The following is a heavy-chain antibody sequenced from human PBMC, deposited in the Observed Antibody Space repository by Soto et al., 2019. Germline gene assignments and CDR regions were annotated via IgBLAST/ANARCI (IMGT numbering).Heavy chain of an antibody. CDR2: MNPNSGNT. CDR3: GRKGGCTNGVCYYYYYYGMTS. V-gene: IGHV1-8*01. J-gene: IGHJ6*02. CDR1: GYTFTSYD. D-gene: IGHD2-8*01. Sequence: GASVKVFCKASGYTFTSYDINWVRQATGQGLEWMGWMNPNSGNTGYAQKFQGRVTMTRNTSISTTYMELSSLRSEDTAVYYCGRKGGCTNGVCYYYYYYGMTSGAKGPRSPSP.